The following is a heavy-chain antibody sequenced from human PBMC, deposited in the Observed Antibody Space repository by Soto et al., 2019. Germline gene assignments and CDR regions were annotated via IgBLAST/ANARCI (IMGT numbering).Heavy chain of an antibody. J-gene: IGHJ5*02. CDR3: ARDPWLGPMGFDP. CDR2: ISSSGSTI. CDR1: GFTFSDYY. V-gene: IGHV3-11*01. Sequence: NPGGSLRLSCAASGFTFSDYYMSWIRQAPGKGLEWVSYISSSGSTIYYADSVKGRFTISRDNAKNSLYLQMNSLRAEDTAVYYCARDPWLGPMGFDPWGQGTLVTVSS. D-gene: IGHD6-19*01.